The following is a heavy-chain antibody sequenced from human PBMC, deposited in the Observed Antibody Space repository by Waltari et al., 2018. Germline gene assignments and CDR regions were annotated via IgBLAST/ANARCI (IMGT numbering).Heavy chain of an antibody. CDR2: IRYDGSNK. V-gene: IGHV3-30*02. Sequence: QVQLVESGGGVVQPGGSLRLSCAASGFTFSSYGMHWVRQAPGKGLGWVAFIRYDGSNKYYADSVKGRFTISRDNSKNTLYLQMNSLRAEDTAVYYCAKDHGYYYYMDVWGKGTTVTISS. J-gene: IGHJ6*03. CDR3: AKDHGYYYYMDV. CDR1: GFTFSSYG.